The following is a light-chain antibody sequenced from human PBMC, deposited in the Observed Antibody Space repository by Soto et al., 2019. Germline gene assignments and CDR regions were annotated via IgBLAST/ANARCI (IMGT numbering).Light chain of an antibody. J-gene: IGKJ2*01. Sequence: EIVLTQSPGTLSLSPGERVTLSCRASQSVSSSFLAWYQQKGGQAPRLLIYGASRRATGIPDRFSGSGSGTDFTLTISRLEPEDFAVYYCQKYGSSYTFGQGTKLEIK. CDR2: GAS. V-gene: IGKV3-20*01. CDR1: QSVSSSF. CDR3: QKYGSSYT.